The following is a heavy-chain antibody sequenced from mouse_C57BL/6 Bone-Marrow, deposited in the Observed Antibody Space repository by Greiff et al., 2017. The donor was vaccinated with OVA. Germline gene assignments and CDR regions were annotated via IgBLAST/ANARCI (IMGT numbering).Heavy chain of an antibody. CDR3: AKRGYGSSYVTYFDV. CDR1: GFSLTSYG. J-gene: IGHJ1*03. Sequence: QVQLQQSGPGLVQPSQSLSITCTVSGFSLTSYGVHWVRQSPGKGLEWLGVIWRGGSTDYNAAFMSRLSITKDNSKSQVFFKMNSLQADDTAIYYCAKRGYGSSYVTYFDVWGTGTTVTVSS. V-gene: IGHV2-5*01. D-gene: IGHD1-1*01. CDR2: IWRGGST.